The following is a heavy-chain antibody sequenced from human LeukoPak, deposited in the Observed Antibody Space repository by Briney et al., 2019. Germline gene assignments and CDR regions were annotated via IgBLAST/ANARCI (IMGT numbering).Heavy chain of an antibody. CDR2: FYRSGNT. Sequence: PSETLSLTCTVSGYSINSGYYWGWIRQSPGKGLEWIGNFYRSGNTYYNPSLKSRVTMSVDTSKNQFSLKLSSVTAADTAVYHCARLDGYCTSISCLNWIDPWGQGTLVTVSS. CDR1: GYSINSGYY. J-gene: IGHJ5*02. V-gene: IGHV4-38-2*02. D-gene: IGHD2-2*03. CDR3: ARLDGYCTSISCLNWIDP.